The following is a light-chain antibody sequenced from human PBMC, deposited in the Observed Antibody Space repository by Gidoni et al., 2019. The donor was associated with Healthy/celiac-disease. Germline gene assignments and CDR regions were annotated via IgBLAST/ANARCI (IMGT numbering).Light chain of an antibody. Sequence: DFVITQSPLSLPVPPGEPASISCRSSQSLLHSNGYNYLDWYLQKPGQSPQLLIYLGSNRASGVPDRFSGSGSGTDFTLKISRVEDEDVGVYYCMQALQTPPTFGQGTKLEIK. CDR2: LGS. CDR3: MQALQTPPT. J-gene: IGKJ2*01. V-gene: IGKV2-28*01. CDR1: QSLLHSNGYNY.